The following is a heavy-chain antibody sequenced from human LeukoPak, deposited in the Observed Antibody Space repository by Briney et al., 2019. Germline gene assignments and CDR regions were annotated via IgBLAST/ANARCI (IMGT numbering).Heavy chain of an antibody. Sequence: ASVKVSCKASGYTFTSYAMNWVRQAPGQGLEWMGWINPNSGGTNYAQKFQGRVTMTRDTSISTAYMELSRLRSDDTAVYYCARDGIGWYCDYWGQGTLVTVSS. CDR3: ARDGIGWYCDY. CDR1: GYTFTSYA. CDR2: INPNSGGT. D-gene: IGHD1-14*01. J-gene: IGHJ4*02. V-gene: IGHV1-2*02.